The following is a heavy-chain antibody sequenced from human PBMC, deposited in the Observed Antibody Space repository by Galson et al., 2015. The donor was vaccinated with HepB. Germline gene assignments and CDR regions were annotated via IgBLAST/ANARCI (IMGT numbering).Heavy chain of an antibody. Sequence: QSGAEVKKPGESLKISCKGSKYSFSSYWIGWVRQMPGKGLEWMGIIYPGDSDTGYSPSFQGQVTISADKSISTAYLQWSSLQASDTAINYCARRYCSESSCHARYYFDYWGQGALVTVSS. J-gene: IGHJ4*02. V-gene: IGHV5-51*03. D-gene: IGHD2-15*01. CDR1: KYSFSSYW. CDR3: ARRYCSESSCHARYYFDY. CDR2: IYPGDSDT.